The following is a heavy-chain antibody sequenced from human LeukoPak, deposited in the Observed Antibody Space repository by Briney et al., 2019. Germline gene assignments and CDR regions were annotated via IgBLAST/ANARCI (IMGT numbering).Heavy chain of an antibody. Sequence: PSPTLSLTCAVSSYSISSGSYWAWIRQSPGKGLEWVGSIFHSGNSYCNPSLKSRLTMSVDTSKNQFSLKLTSVTAADTALYYCARVTYVDDMLYQYFDYWGQGILVTVSS. CDR1: SYSISSGSY. V-gene: IGHV4-38-2*01. CDR3: ARVTYVDDMLYQYFDY. J-gene: IGHJ4*02. CDR2: IFHSGNS. D-gene: IGHD4-17*01.